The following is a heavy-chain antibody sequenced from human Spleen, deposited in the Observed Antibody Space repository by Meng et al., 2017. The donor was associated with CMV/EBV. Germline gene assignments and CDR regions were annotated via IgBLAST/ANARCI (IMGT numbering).Heavy chain of an antibody. CDR1: GFTFSTYW. J-gene: IGHJ4*02. Sequence: GESLKISCVASGFTFSTYWMSWVRQAPGKGLEWVANIKQDGSEKYYVDSVKGRFTISRDNAKNSLYLQMNSLRAEDTAVYYCARGRSRHNDYWGQGTLVTVSS. D-gene: IGHD1-26*01. CDR3: ARGRSRHNDY. CDR2: IKQDGSEK. V-gene: IGHV3-7*01.